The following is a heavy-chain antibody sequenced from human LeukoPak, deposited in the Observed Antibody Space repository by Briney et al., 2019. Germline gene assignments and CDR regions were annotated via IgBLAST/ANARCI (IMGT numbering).Heavy chain of an antibody. V-gene: IGHV4-38-2*02. CDR1: GYSISSGYN. CDR3: ARLIYCSGGNCNLGYFDY. D-gene: IGHD2-15*01. J-gene: IGHJ4*02. CDR2: IHHSGST. Sequence: SETLSLTCTVSGYSISSGYNWGWIRQPPGKGLEWIGSIHHSGSTYYNPSLKSRVTISVDTSKNLFSLNMSSVTAADTAVYYCARLIYCSGGNCNLGYFDYWGQGTLVTVSS.